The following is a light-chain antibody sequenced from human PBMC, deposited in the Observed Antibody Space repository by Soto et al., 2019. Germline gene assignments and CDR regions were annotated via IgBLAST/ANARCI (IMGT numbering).Light chain of an antibody. Sequence: QSVLTQPPSESRSPGQRVTIYGFGSSSNIAIHTVSWYQQVPGTAPKLLIHTNNQRTSEVPDRFSGSKSGTSASQAISGVRTEDEADYYCVVWDDSLNGVEFGGGTKLTVL. CDR1: SSNIAIHT. CDR3: VVWDDSLNGVE. J-gene: IGLJ2*01. CDR2: TNN. V-gene: IGLV1-44*01.